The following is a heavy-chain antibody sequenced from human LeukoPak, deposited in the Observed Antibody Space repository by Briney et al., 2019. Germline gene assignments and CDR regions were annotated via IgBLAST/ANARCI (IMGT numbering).Heavy chain of an antibody. D-gene: IGHD3-10*01. Sequence: GGSLRLSCAASGFAFNTYSMNWVRQAPGKGLEWVSSITSSSIYRYYADSMKGRFTISRDNAKNSLYLQMDSLRAEDTAVYYCARDGITMRILEYWGQGTLVTVSS. CDR3: ARDGITMRILEY. J-gene: IGHJ4*02. CDR1: GFAFNTYS. V-gene: IGHV3-21*01. CDR2: ITSSSIYR.